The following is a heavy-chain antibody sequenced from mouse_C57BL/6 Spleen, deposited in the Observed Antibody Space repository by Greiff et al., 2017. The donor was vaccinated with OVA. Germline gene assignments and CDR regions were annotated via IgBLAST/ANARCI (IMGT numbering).Heavy chain of an antibody. J-gene: IGHJ4*01. D-gene: IGHD1-1*01. CDR2: INPGSGGT. CDR3: ARNYYGSSSYAMDY. V-gene: IGHV1-54*01. Sequence: VQLQQSGAELVRPGTSVKVSCKASGYAFTNYLIEWVKQRPGQGLEWIGVINPGSGGTNYNEEFKGKATLTADKSSSTAYMQLSSLTSEDSAVYFCARNYYGSSSYAMDYWGQGTSVTVSS. CDR1: GYAFTNYL.